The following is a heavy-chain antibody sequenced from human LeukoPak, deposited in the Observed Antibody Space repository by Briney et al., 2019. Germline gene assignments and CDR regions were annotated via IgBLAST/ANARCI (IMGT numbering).Heavy chain of an antibody. CDR3: ARGLEMAAEIWFDP. CDR1: SGSISTGSYD. Sequence: HPSETLSLTCTVSSGSISTGSYDWRWLRQPAGKRLECIAPFFTSGSKTNNPSLKSRVTIPVDTSKNQLSLSLGSVTAADTAVYYCARGLEMAAEIWFDPWGQGNLVTVSS. J-gene: IGHJ5*02. D-gene: IGHD5-24*01. V-gene: IGHV4-61*02. CDR2: FFTSGSK.